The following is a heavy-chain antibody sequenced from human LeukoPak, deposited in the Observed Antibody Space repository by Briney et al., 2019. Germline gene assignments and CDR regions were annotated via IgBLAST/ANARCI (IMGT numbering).Heavy chain of an antibody. CDR1: GVSISSYY. CDR3: ARVPTAMEAFDI. Sequence: SETLSLTCTVSGVSISSYYWSWIRQPPGKGLEWIGYIYYSGSTNYNPSLKSRVTISVDTSKNQFSLKLSSVTAADTAVYYCARVPTAMEAFDIWGQGTMVTVSS. V-gene: IGHV4-59*12. J-gene: IGHJ3*02. CDR2: IYYSGST. D-gene: IGHD5-18*01.